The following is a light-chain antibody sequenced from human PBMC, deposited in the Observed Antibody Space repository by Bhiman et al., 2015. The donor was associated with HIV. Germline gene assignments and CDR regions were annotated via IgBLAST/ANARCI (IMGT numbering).Light chain of an antibody. J-gene: IGLJ1*01. CDR1: NIGGYS. V-gene: IGLV3-21*01. CDR3: QVWESRGDPFPTYV. CDR2: NDS. Sequence: SYELTQPPSVSVTPGATARISCWGDNIGGYSVHWYQQRPGQAPLLVIYNDSDRPSGISDRFSGINSANTATLTISGVEAGDEADYYCQVWESRGDPFPTYVFGSGTKVTVL.